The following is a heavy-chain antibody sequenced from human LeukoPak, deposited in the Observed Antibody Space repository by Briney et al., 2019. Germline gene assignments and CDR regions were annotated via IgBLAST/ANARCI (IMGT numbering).Heavy chain of an antibody. CDR1: GFTFSSYA. Sequence: SGGSLRLSCAASGFTFSSYAMHWVRQAPGKGLEWVAVISYDGSNKYYADSVKGRFTISRDNSKNTLYLQMNSLRAEDTAVYYCAKDNRNYYIDYWGQGTLVTVSS. CDR2: ISYDGSNK. CDR3: AKDNRNYYIDY. J-gene: IGHJ4*02. D-gene: IGHD3-10*01. V-gene: IGHV3-30-3*01.